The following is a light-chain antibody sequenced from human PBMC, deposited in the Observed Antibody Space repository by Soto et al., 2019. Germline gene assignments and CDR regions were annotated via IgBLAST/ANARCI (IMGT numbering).Light chain of an antibody. CDR2: GAS. CDR3: QQYNNWPPGT. J-gene: IGKJ1*01. Sequence: IMLTQSPATLSVSRGEGATLSCRASQSIGSNLAWYQRKPGQAPRLLIYGASTRATGIPARFSGSGSGTEFTLTISSLQSEDFAVYYCQQYNNWPPGTFGQGTKVDIK. CDR1: QSIGSN. V-gene: IGKV3-15*01.